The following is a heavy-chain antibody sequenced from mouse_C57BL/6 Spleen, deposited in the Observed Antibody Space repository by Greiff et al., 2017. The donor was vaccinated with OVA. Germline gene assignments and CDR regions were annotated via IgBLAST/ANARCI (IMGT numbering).Heavy chain of an antibody. Sequence: VQLQESGAELVRPGTSVKVSCKASGYAFTNYLIEWVKQRPGQGLEWIGVINPGSGGTNYNEKFKGKATLTADKSSSTAYMQLSSLTSEDSAVYFCAGAMVTRFAYWGQGTLVTVSA. D-gene: IGHD2-2*01. CDR2: INPGSGGT. V-gene: IGHV1-54*01. CDR3: AGAMVTRFAY. J-gene: IGHJ3*01. CDR1: GYAFTNYL.